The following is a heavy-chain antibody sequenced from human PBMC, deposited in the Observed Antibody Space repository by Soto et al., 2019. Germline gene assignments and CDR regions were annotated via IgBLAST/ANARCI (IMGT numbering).Heavy chain of an antibody. Sequence: QVQLVESGGGVVQPGRSLRLSCAASGFTFSSYDMHWVRQAPGKGLEWVAVISYDGSNKYYADSVKGRFTISRDNSKNTLYLQMNSLRAEDTAVYYCARVGAVAAAGTSDFDYWGQGTLVTVSS. CDR1: GFTFSSYD. V-gene: IGHV3-30-3*01. CDR2: ISYDGSNK. J-gene: IGHJ4*02. D-gene: IGHD6-13*01. CDR3: ARVGAVAAAGTSDFDY.